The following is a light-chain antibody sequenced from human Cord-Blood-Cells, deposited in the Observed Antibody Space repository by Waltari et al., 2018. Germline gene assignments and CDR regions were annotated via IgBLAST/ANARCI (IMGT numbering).Light chain of an antibody. V-gene: IGLV1-47*01. CDR3: AAWDDSLSGVV. J-gene: IGLJ2*01. CDR2: RNN. CDR1: SSNIGSNY. Sequence: QSVLTQPPSASGTPGQRVTISCSGSSSNIGSNYVYCYQQLPGTAPKLLIYRNNQRPSGGPDRFSGSKSGTSASLAISGLRSEDEADYYCAAWDDSLSGVVFGGGTKLTVL.